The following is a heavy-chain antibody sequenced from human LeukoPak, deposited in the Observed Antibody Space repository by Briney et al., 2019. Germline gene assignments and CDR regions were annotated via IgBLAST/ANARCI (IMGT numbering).Heavy chain of an antibody. CDR3: TRRGLDYMDV. J-gene: IGHJ6*03. CDR2: IRSKANSYAT. Sequence: GGSLRLSCAASGFTFSGSAMHWVRQASGKGLEWVGRIRSKANSYATAYAASAKGRFTISRDDSKNTAYLQMNSLKTEDTAVYYCTRRGLDYMDVWGKGTTVTVSS. D-gene: IGHD2-21*01. CDR1: GFTFSGSA. V-gene: IGHV3-73*01.